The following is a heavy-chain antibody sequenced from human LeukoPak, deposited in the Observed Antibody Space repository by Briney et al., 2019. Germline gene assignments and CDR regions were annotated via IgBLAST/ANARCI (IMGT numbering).Heavy chain of an antibody. D-gene: IGHD6-13*01. Sequence: PGGSLRLSCAASGFTFSSYAMHWVRQAPGKGLEWVAVISYDGSNKYYADSVKGRFTISRDNSKNTLYLQMNSLRAEDTAVYYCAGRIAHDYWGQGTLVTVSS. CDR3: AGRIAHDY. V-gene: IGHV3-30-3*01. J-gene: IGHJ4*02. CDR1: GFTFSSYA. CDR2: ISYDGSNK.